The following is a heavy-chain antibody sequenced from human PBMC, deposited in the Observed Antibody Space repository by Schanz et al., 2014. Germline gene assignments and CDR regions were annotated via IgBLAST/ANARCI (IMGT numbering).Heavy chain of an antibody. D-gene: IGHD2-21*01. CDR2: IIPSLGLA. J-gene: IGHJ4*02. CDR3: ARDRLECGAECYSVEVFEI. V-gene: IGHV1-69*08. CDR1: RSTFSSYT. Sequence: QVQLVQSGAEVKKPGSSVKVSCKASRSTFSSYTISWVRQARGQGLEWMGRIIPSLGLAKYEQKFQDKVTITADTSTTTAYMELSGLRSEDTAVYYCARDRLECGAECYSVEVFEIWGQGTLVIVSS.